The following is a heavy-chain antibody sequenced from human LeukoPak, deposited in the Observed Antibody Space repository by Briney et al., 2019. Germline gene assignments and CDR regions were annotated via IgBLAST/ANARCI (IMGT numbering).Heavy chain of an antibody. V-gene: IGHV3-74*01. D-gene: IGHD1-26*01. J-gene: IGHJ3*02. CDR2: INSDGSST. CDR1: GFTFSNYA. CDR3: ARDSGSYWRNAFDI. Sequence: GGSLRLSCAVSGFTFSNYAMTWVRQAPGKGLVWVSRINSDGSSTSYADFVKGRFTISRDNAKNTLYLQMNSLRAEDTALYYCARDSGSYWRNAFDIWGQGTMVTVSS.